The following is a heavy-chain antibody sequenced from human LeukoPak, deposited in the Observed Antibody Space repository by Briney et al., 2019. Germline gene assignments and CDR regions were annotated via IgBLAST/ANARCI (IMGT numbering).Heavy chain of an antibody. CDR1: GFTFSSYW. D-gene: IGHD3-22*01. J-gene: IGHJ4*02. V-gene: IGHV3-74*01. Sequence: GGSLRLSCAASGFTFSSYWMHWVRQAPGKGLVWVSRINSDGSSTSYADSVKGRFTIPRDNAKNTLYLQMNSLRAEDTAVYYCARAGSSGYYVYWGQGTLVTVSS. CDR2: INSDGSST. CDR3: ARAGSSGYYVY.